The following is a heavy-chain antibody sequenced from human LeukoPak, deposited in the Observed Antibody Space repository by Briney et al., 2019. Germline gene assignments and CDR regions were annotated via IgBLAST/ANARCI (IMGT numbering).Heavy chain of an antibody. V-gene: IGHV1-8*01. CDR3: ARDPDTTENYNWFDP. D-gene: IGHD4-17*01. Sequence: ASVKVSCKASGYTFTSYDINWVRQASGQGLEWMGWMSPNSGNTGYAQKFQGRVTITADESTSTAYMELSSLRSEDTAVYYCARDPDTTENYNWFDPWGQGTLVTVSS. J-gene: IGHJ5*02. CDR1: GYTFTSYD. CDR2: MSPNSGNT.